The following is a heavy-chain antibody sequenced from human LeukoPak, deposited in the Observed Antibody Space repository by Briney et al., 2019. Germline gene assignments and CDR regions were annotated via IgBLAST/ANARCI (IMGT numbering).Heavy chain of an antibody. CDR2: INHSGST. CDR1: DVSFSGYY. Sequence: PSETLSLTCAVYDVSFSGYYWSWIRQPPGKGLEWIGEINHSGSTNYNPSLKSRVTISVDMSKNQFSLNLRSVTAADTAVYYCARVERIAAAYWGQGTLVTVSS. CDR3: ARVERIAAAY. J-gene: IGHJ4*02. V-gene: IGHV4-34*01. D-gene: IGHD6-13*01.